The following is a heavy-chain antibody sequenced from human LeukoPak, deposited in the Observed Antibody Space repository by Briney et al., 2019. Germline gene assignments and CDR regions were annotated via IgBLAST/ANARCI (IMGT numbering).Heavy chain of an antibody. CDR2: ITNSSSII. Sequence: EPGGSLRLSCAASGFTFSSYSMNWVRQAPGKGLEWVSYITNSSSIIYYADSVKGRFTISRDNAKKSLYLQMNSLRAEDTAVYYCVGPVTDAFDIWGQGTMVTVSS. CDR1: GFTFSSYS. V-gene: IGHV3-48*01. D-gene: IGHD4-17*01. CDR3: VGPVTDAFDI. J-gene: IGHJ3*02.